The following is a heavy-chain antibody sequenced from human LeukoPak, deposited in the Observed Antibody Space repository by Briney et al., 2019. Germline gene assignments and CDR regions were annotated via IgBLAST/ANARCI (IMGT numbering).Heavy chain of an antibody. J-gene: IGHJ4*02. CDR3: ARAQWFQSFDY. CDR2: INPSSGGT. Sequence: ASVKVSCKASGYTFTGYYMHWVRQAPGQGLEWMGWINPSSGGTNYAQKFQGRVTMTRDTSISAAYMELSRLRSDDTAVYYCARAQWFQSFDYWGQGTLVTVSS. D-gene: IGHD3-22*01. CDR1: GYTFTGYY. V-gene: IGHV1-2*02.